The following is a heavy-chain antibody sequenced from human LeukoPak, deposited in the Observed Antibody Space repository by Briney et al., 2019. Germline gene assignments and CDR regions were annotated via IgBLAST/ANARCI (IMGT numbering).Heavy chain of an antibody. CDR1: GGSISNYY. D-gene: IGHD3-22*01. CDR2: IYYSGST. J-gene: IGHJ3*02. Sequence: PSETLSLTCTVSGGSISNYYWSWIRQPPGKGLEWIGYIYYSGSTNYNPSLKSRVTISVDTSKNQFSLKLSSVTAADTAVYYCARVGAYDSSGYYQKGRAFDIWGQGTMVTVSS. V-gene: IGHV4-59*12. CDR3: ARVGAYDSSGYYQKGRAFDI.